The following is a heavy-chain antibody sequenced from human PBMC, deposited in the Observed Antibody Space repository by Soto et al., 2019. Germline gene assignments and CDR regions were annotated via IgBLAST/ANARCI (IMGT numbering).Heavy chain of an antibody. CDR2: ISAYNGNT. J-gene: IGHJ6*02. CDR3: ASTMVRGVTLPYYYYGMDV. V-gene: IGHV1-18*01. Sequence: ASVKVSCKASGYTFTSYGISWVRQAPGQGLEWMGWISAYNGNTNYAQKLQGRVTMTTDTSTSTAYMELRSLRSDDTAVYYCASTMVRGVTLPYYYYGMDVWGQGTTVTVSS. CDR1: GYTFTSYG. D-gene: IGHD3-10*01.